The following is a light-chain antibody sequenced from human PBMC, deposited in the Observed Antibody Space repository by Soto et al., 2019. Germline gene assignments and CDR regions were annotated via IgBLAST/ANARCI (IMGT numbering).Light chain of an antibody. Sequence: DIQMTQSPSTLPASVGDRVTITCRASQTISNWLAWYQQKPGQVPKLLIYKASSLESGVPSRFSGSGSATEFTLTISSLQPDDFATYYCQQYNLYWTFGQGTKVEIK. CDR1: QTISNW. CDR2: KAS. CDR3: QQYNLYWT. V-gene: IGKV1-5*03. J-gene: IGKJ1*01.